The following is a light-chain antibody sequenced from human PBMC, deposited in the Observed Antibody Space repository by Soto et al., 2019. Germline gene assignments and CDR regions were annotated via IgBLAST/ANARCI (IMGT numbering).Light chain of an antibody. CDR2: DAS. CDR1: QSVSSY. V-gene: IGKV3-11*01. CDR3: QQRST. J-gene: IGKJ3*01. Sequence: EIVLTQSPATLSLSPGERATLSCRASQSVSSYLAWYQQKPGQAPRLLIYDASNRATGIPARFSGSGSGTDFTLTISSLEPEDFAVYYGQQRSTFGPGTKVDIK.